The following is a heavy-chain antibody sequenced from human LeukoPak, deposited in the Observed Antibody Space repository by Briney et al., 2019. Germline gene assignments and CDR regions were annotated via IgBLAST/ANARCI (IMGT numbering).Heavy chain of an antibody. CDR3: AKSPGALGSIIPYAFDI. Sequence: QTGGSLRLSCAASGFTFSSYAMSWVRQAPGKGLEWVSAISGSGGSTYYADSVKGRFTISRDNSKNTLYLQMNSLRAEDTAVYYCAKSPGALGSIIPYAFDIWGQGTMVTVSS. V-gene: IGHV3-23*01. J-gene: IGHJ3*02. CDR1: GFTFSSYA. CDR2: ISGSGGST. D-gene: IGHD1-26*01.